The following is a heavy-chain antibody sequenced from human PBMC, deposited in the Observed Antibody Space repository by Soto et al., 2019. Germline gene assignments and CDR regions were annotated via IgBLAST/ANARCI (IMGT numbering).Heavy chain of an antibody. J-gene: IGHJ6*02. CDR1: GGSISSYY. Sequence: SETLSLTCTVSGGSISSYYWSWIRQPPGKGLEWIGYIYYSGSTNYNPSLKSRVTISVDTSKNQFSLKLSSVTAADTAVYYCARDGPLGSAYDGGMRYYYYGMDVWGQGTTVTVSS. CDR3: ARDGPLGSAYDGGMRYYYYGMDV. D-gene: IGHD5-12*01. CDR2: IYYSGST. V-gene: IGHV4-59*01.